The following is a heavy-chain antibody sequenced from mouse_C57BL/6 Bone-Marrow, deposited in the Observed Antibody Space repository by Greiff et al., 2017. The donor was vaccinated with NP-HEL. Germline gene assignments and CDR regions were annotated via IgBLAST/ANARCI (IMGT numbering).Heavy chain of an antibody. D-gene: IGHD2-1*01. V-gene: IGHV1-76*01. CDR2: IYPGSGNT. CDR3: ARRDYGNYGAMDY. J-gene: IGHJ4*01. CDR1: GYTFTDYY. Sequence: QVQLQQSGAELVRPGASVKLSCKASGYTFTDYYINWVKQRPGQGLEWIARIYPGSGNTYYNEKFKGKATLTAEKSSSTAYMQLSSLTSEDSAVYFCARRDYGNYGAMDYWGQGTSVTVSS.